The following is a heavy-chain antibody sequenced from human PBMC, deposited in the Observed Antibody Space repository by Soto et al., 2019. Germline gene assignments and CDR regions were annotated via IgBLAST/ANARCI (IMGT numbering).Heavy chain of an antibody. D-gene: IGHD6-6*01. V-gene: IGHV3-23*01. CDR2: ISGSDDST. Sequence: EVQLLESGGGLVQPGESLRLSCAASGFTFSSYAMSWVRQAPGKGLEWVSVISGSDDSTYYAASVKGRFTISRDNSKTTLYLQMNSLRAEDTAVYYCAKRSSSSTFDYWGQGTLVTVSS. CDR1: GFTFSSYA. CDR3: AKRSSSSTFDY. J-gene: IGHJ4*02.